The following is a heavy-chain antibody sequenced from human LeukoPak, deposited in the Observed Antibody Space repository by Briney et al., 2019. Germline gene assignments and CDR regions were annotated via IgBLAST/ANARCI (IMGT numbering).Heavy chain of an antibody. Sequence: SETLSLTCTVSGDSISSYYWSWIRQPAGKGLEWIGRIYASGSTNYNPSLKSRVTMSVDTSKNLFPLKLTSVTAADTAVYYCARDGGYCSGVTCYNHYYYMDVWGKGTTVTISS. CDR2: IYASGST. D-gene: IGHD2-15*01. J-gene: IGHJ6*03. V-gene: IGHV4-4*07. CDR1: GDSISSYY. CDR3: ARDGGYCSGVTCYNHYYYMDV.